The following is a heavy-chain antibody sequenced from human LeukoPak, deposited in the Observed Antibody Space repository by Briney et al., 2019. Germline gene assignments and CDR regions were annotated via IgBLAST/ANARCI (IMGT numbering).Heavy chain of an antibody. CDR3: ARGIGFIVAAAGNGTF. CDR2: ISYDGSNK. CDR1: GFTFSSYG. Sequence: GGSLRLSCAASGFTFSSYGMHWVRQAPGKGLEWVAVISYDGSNKYYADSVKGRFTISRDNSKNTLYLQMNSLRAEDTAVYYCARGIGFIVAAAGNGTFWGQGTLVTVSS. D-gene: IGHD6-13*01. J-gene: IGHJ4*02. V-gene: IGHV3-30*19.